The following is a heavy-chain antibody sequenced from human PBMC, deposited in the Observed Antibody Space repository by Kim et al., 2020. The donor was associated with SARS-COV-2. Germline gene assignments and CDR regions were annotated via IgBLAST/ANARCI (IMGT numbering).Heavy chain of an antibody. CDR1: GFTFSNAW. CDR3: TTQDVLLWFGELFSLDY. J-gene: IGHJ4*02. Sequence: GGSLRLSCAASGFTFSNAWMSWVRQAPGKGLEWVGRIKSKTDGGTTDYAAPVKGRFTFSRDDSKNTLYLQMNSLKTEDTDVYYCTTQDVLLWFGELFSLDYWGQGTLVTVSS. CDR2: IKSKTDGGTT. V-gene: IGHV3-15*01. D-gene: IGHD3-10*01.